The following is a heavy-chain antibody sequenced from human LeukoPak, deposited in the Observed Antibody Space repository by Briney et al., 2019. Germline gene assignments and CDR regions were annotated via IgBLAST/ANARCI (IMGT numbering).Heavy chain of an antibody. CDR3: AKADCSGGSCYSSYFDY. J-gene: IGHJ4*02. D-gene: IGHD2-15*01. CDR2: ISGSGGST. V-gene: IGHV3-23*01. Sequence: GGSIRGSWAASGCNFSSYALSWVVQAPGKGLDWISAISGSGGSTYYADSVKGRFTISRDNSKNTLYLQMNSLRAEDTAVYYCAKADCSGGSCYSSYFDYWGQGTLVTVSS. CDR1: GCNFSSYA.